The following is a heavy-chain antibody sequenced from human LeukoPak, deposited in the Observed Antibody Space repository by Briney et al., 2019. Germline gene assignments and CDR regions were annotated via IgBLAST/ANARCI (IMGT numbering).Heavy chain of an antibody. V-gene: IGHV4-34*01. CDR2: INHSGST. D-gene: IGHD4-17*01. J-gene: IGHJ6*03. CDR3: ARTRGSYGDSENYYYYYMDV. Sequence: SETLSLTSAVYGGPFSGYYWIWIGQPPGKGLEWIGEINHSGSTNYNPSLKSRVTISVDTSKNQFSLKLSSVTAADTAVYYCARTRGSYGDSENYYYYYMDVWGKGTTVTVSS. CDR1: GGPFSGYY.